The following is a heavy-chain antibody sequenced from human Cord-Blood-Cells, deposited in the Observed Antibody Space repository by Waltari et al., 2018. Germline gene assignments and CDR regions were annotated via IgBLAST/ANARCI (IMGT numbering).Heavy chain of an antibody. CDR2: INPNSGGT. J-gene: IGHJ3*02. CDR1: GYTFTGYY. D-gene: IGHD1-20*01. CDR3: ARDLHVITGDDAFDI. V-gene: IGHV1-2*02. Sequence: QVQLVQSGAEVKKPGASVKVSCKASGYTFTGYYMHWVRRAPGQGLEWMGWINPNSGGTNYAQKFQGRVTMTRDTSISTAYMELSRLRSDDTAVYYCARDLHVITGDDAFDIWGQGTMVTVSS.